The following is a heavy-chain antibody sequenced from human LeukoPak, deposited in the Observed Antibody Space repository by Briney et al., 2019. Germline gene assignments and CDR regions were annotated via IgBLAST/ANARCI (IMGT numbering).Heavy chain of an antibody. V-gene: IGHV1-69*13. CDR1: GGTFSSYA. J-gene: IGHJ4*02. CDR3: ARVSQYYDFWSGYFDY. D-gene: IGHD3-3*01. CDR2: IIPIFGTA. Sequence: GASVKVSCKASGGTFSSYAISWVRQAPGQGLEWMGGIIPIFGTANYAQKFQGRVTITADESTSTAYMELSSLRSEDTAVYYCARVSQYYDFWSGYFDYRGQGTLVTVSS.